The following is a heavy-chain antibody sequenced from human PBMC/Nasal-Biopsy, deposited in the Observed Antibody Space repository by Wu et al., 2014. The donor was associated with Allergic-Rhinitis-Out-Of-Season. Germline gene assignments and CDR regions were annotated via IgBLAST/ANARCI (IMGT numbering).Heavy chain of an antibody. V-gene: IGHV3-30*03. CDR1: GFTFSSYG. Sequence: LRLSCAASGFTFSSYGMHWVRQAPGKGLEWVAVISYDGSNKYYADSVKGRFTISRDNSKNTLYLQMNSLRAEDTAVYYCARADREYGDYGEDAFDIWGQGTNGHRLF. CDR3: ARADREYGDYGEDAFDI. D-gene: IGHD4-17*01. CDR2: ISYDGSNK. J-gene: IGHJ3*02.